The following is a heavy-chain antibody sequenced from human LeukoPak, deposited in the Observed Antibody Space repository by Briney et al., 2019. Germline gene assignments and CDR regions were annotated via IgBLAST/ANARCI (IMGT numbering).Heavy chain of an antibody. CDR3: AHSPKYYYDSSASRGCFDR. V-gene: IGHV2-5*02. CDR1: GFSLSNSGVA. Sequence: SGPTLVNPTRTLTLTCTFSGFSLSNSGVAVGWIRQPPGKALEWLTLIYWDDDNRYSPSLKSRLTITKDTSKNQVVLTMTNMDPVDTATYYCAHSPKYYYDSSASRGCFDRWGQGPLVTVS. J-gene: IGHJ5*02. D-gene: IGHD3-22*01. CDR2: IYWDDDN.